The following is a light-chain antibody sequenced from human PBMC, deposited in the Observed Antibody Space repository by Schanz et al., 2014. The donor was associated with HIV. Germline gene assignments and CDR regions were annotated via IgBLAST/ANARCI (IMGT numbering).Light chain of an antibody. CDR2: EAS. Sequence: DIQMTQPPSTLSASVGDRVSITCRASQSIGRWLAWYQQKPGKPPNLLIYEASTLESGVPSRFSGSGSGTEFTLTIDSLQPDDFATYYCQQYNDNSCTFGQGTKLDFK. V-gene: IGKV1-5*03. CDR3: QQYNDNSCT. J-gene: IGKJ2*02. CDR1: QSIGRW.